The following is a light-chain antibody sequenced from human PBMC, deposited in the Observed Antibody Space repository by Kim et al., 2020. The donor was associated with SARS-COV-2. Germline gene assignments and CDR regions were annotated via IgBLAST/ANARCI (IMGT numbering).Light chain of an antibody. CDR2: AAS. V-gene: IGKV1-12*01. Sequence: DVQMTQSPSSVSASVGDTVTISCRASQGIASWLAWYQQKPGKAPKLLIYAASALQSGVPSRFSGSGSGREFTLTIHNLQLEDVATYFCQHSNNFPITFGQGTRLEIK. J-gene: IGKJ5*01. CDR1: QGIASW. CDR3: QHSNNFPIT.